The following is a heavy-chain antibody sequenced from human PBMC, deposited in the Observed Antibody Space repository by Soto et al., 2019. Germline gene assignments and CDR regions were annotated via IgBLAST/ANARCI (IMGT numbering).Heavy chain of an antibody. Sequence: GGSLRLSCVASGFTFSSYEMNWVRQAPGKGLQWVSYIDISGSAIYYADSVKGRFTISRDNAKNSLYLQMNSLRAEDTALYYCARRDASGYWGQGTLVTVSS. CDR1: GFTFSSYE. J-gene: IGHJ4*02. CDR2: IDISGSAI. CDR3: ARRDASGY. V-gene: IGHV3-48*03. D-gene: IGHD2-2*01.